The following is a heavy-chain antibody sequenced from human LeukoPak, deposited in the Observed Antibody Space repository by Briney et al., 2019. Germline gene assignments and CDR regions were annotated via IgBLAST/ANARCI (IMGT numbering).Heavy chain of an antibody. CDR2: INHSGST. CDR3: ARTGYDSSGYRDY. V-gene: IGHV4-34*01. Sequence: PSETLSLTCAVYGGSFSGYYWSWIRQPPGKGLEWIGEINHSGSTNYNPSLKSRVTISVDTSKNQFSLKLSSVTAADTAVYYCARTGYDSSGYRDYWGQGTLVTVSS. J-gene: IGHJ4*02. CDR1: GGSFSGYY. D-gene: IGHD3-22*01.